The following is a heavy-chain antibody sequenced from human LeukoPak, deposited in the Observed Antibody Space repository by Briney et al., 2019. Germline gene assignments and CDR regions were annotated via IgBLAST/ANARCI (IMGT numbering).Heavy chain of an antibody. D-gene: IGHD6-19*01. Sequence: GGALRLSFAASVFTLSSYAMSWVPQAPGRGGGCGSTINGSAGRTYYADSVKGRFTIPRDNSKNTLYLQMNSLRAEDTAVYYCAKDHGGIAVVPFDYWGQGTLITVSS. CDR2: INGSAGRT. J-gene: IGHJ4*02. CDR3: AKDHGGIAVVPFDY. CDR1: VFTLSSYA. V-gene: IGHV3-23*01.